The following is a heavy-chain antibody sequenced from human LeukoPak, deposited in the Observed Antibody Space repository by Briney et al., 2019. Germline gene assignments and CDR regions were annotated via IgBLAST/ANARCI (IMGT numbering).Heavy chain of an antibody. CDR2: IYYSGST. Sequence: SETLSLTCTVSGGSISSSSYYWGWIRQPPGKGLEWIGSIYYSGSTYYNPSLKSRVTISVDTSKNQFSLKLSSVTAADTAVYYCASWYSYGYYFDYWGQGTLVTVSS. CDR3: ASWYSYGYYFDY. CDR1: GGSISSSSYY. J-gene: IGHJ4*02. D-gene: IGHD5-18*01. V-gene: IGHV4-39*07.